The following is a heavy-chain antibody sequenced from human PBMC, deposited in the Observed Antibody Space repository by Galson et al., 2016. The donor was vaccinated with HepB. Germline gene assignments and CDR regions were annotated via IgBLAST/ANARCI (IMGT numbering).Heavy chain of an antibody. CDR2: MNPSSGNT. J-gene: IGHJ4*02. V-gene: IGHV1-8*01. D-gene: IGHD6-19*01. CDR1: GYKFITYD. Sequence: SVKVSCKASGYKFITYDINWVRQATGQGLEWMGWMNPSSGNTGYAQKFHGRVTMTRNTSIGTAYMELSSLTSEDTAVYSCVRVKASSHWYPFDCWGQGTLVTVTS. CDR3: VRVKASSHWYPFDC.